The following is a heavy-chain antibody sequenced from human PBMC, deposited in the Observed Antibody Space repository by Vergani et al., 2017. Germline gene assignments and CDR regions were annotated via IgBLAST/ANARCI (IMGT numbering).Heavy chain of an antibody. CDR2: ISYDGTQK. CDR1: GFTSSYYG. Sequence: QVHLVESGGGVVQPGRSLRLSCVVSGFTSSYYGMHWVRQAPGKGLEWVAVISYDGTQKYYADSVKGRFTISRDNSKSTLYLQMNSLRTEDTAVYYCARGGVTTFGYYFDYWGQGTLVTVSS. J-gene: IGHJ4*02. V-gene: IGHV3-30*03. CDR3: ARGGVTTFGYYFDY. D-gene: IGHD3-16*01.